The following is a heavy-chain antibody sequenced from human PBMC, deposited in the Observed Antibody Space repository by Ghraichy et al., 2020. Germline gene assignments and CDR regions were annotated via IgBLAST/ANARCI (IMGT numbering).Heavy chain of an antibody. J-gene: IGHJ4*02. CDR3: ARDAEQARYDFWSGYYRGRGGGIGYFDY. CDR2: IKQDGSEK. V-gene: IGHV3-7*03. CDR1: GFTFSSYW. Sequence: GGSLRLSCAASGFTFSSYWMSWVRQAPGKGLEWVANIKQDGSEKYYVDSVKGRFTISRDNAKNSLYLQMNSLRAEDTAVYYCARDAEQARYDFWSGYYRGRGGGIGYFDYWGQGTLVTVSS. D-gene: IGHD3-3*01.